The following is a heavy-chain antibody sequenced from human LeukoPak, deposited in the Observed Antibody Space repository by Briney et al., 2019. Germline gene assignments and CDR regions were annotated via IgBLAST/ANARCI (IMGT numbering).Heavy chain of an antibody. CDR3: AKRGYRYGFDDAFDI. CDR1: GFTLNSYT. CDR2: ISSTSSYI. V-gene: IGHV3-21*01. D-gene: IGHD5-18*01. J-gene: IGHJ3*02. Sequence: GGALRLSCAASGFTLNSYTLSWVRQAPGKGLEGVSSISSTSSYIHYADSVKGRFTISRDNPDNVVYLQMNSLRAEDTAVYYCAKRGYRYGFDDAFDIWGQGTMVTVSS.